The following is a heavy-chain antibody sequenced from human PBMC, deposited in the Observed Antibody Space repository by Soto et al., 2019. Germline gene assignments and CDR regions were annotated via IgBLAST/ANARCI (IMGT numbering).Heavy chain of an antibody. CDR1: GFTFSSYS. V-gene: IGHV3-21*01. Sequence: GGSLRLSCAASGFTFSSYSMNWVRQASGKGLEWVSSISSSSSYIYYADSVKGRFTISRDNAKNSLYLQINSLRAEDTAVYYCARGRERAIYLIPYYYMDVWGKGTTVTVSS. D-gene: IGHD1-1*01. CDR2: ISSSSSYI. CDR3: ARGRERAIYLIPYYYMDV. J-gene: IGHJ6*03.